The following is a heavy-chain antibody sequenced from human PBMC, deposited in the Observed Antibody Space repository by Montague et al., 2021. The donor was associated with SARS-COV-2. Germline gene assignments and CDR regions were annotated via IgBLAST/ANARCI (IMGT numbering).Heavy chain of an antibody. CDR1: GFTFSSYS. D-gene: IGHD3-16*02. CDR2: ISSSSSYI. CDR3: ARDDYVWGSYRYSQYNWFDP. Sequence: SLRLSCAASGFTFSSYSMNWVRQAPGKGLEWVSSISSSSSYIYYADSVKGRFTISRDNAKNSLYLQMNSLRAEDTAMYYCARDDYVWGSYRYSQYNWFDPWGQGTLVTVSS. J-gene: IGHJ5*02. V-gene: IGHV3-21*01.